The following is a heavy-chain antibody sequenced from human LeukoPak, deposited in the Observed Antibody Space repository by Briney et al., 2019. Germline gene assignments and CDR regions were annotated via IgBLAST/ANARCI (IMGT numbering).Heavy chain of an antibody. D-gene: IGHD6-13*01. CDR3: ARHLGGLIAAAGGYNYYYYYGMDV. J-gene: IGHJ6*02. Sequence: SGGSLRLSCAASGFTFSSYAMHWVRQAPGKGLEWVAVISYDGSNKYYADSVKGRFTISRDNSKNTLYLQMNSLRAEDTAVYYCARHLGGLIAAAGGYNYYYYYGMDVWGQGTTVTVSS. V-gene: IGHV3-30-3*01. CDR1: GFTFSSYA. CDR2: ISYDGSNK.